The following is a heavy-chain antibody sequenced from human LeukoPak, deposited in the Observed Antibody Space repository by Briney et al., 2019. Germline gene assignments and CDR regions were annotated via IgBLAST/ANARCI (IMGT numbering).Heavy chain of an antibody. V-gene: IGHV4-4*07. Sequence: PSETLSLTCTVSGGSISSYYWSWIRQPAGKGLEWIGRIYTSGSTSYNPSLKSRVTMSVDTSKNQFSLKLSSVTAADTAVYYCARDRLTHYYDSSGYYSRIDAFDIWGQGTMVTVSS. CDR3: ARDRLTHYYDSSGYYSRIDAFDI. CDR1: GGSISSYY. J-gene: IGHJ3*02. CDR2: IYTSGST. D-gene: IGHD3-22*01.